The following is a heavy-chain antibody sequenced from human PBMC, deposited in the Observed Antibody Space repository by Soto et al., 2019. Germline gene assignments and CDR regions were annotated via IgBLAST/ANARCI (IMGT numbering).Heavy chain of an antibody. D-gene: IGHD6-13*01. V-gene: IGHV3-15*01. CDR3: TTDHRGYSSSWFTKNGYYCYYGMDV. Sequence: EVQLVESGGGLVKPGGSLRLSCAASGFTFSNAWMSWVRQAPGKGLEWVGRIKSKTDGGTTDYAAPVKGRITISRDDSKNTLYLLMNSLKTEDTAVYYCTTDHRGYSSSWFTKNGYYCYYGMDVWGRGTTVTVSS. J-gene: IGHJ6*02. CDR2: IKSKTDGGTT. CDR1: GFTFSNAW.